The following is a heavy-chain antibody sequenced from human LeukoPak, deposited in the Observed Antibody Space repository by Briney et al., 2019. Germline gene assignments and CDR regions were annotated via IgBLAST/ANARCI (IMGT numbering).Heavy chain of an antibody. D-gene: IGHD3-10*01. V-gene: IGHV4-39*07. Sequence: PSETLSLTCTVSGGSISSSSYYWGWIRQPPGKGLEWIGSIYYSGSTYYNPSLKSRVTISVDTSKNQFSLKLSSVTAEDTAVYYCAKDGDGINAVDAFDIWGQGTMVTVSS. CDR2: IYYSGST. CDR1: GGSISSSSYY. CDR3: AKDGDGINAVDAFDI. J-gene: IGHJ3*02.